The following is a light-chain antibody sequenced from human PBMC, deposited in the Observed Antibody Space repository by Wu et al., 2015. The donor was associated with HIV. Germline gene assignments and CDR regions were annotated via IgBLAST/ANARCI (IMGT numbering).Light chain of an antibody. CDR1: QRVSSTY. J-gene: IGKJ2*01. CDR3: QQYGSSPYT. V-gene: IGKV3-20*01. Sequence: EIVLTQSPGTLSLSPGERATLFCRASQRVSSTYLAWYQQKPGRAPRLLIYGVSSRATGIPDRFSGSGSGTDFTLTISRLEPEDFAVYYGQQYGSSPYTFGQGTKLEIK. CDR2: GVS.